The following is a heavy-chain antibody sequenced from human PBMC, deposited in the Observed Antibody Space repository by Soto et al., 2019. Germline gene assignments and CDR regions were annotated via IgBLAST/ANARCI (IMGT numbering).Heavy chain of an antibody. D-gene: IGHD2-15*01. Sequence: GGSLRLSCAASGFTFSSYAMSWVRQAPGKGLEWVSAISGSGGSTYNADSVKGRFTISRDNSKNTLYLQMNSLRAEDTAVYYCAKDYAGYCSGGSCYYFDYWGQGTLVTVSS. CDR3: AKDYAGYCSGGSCYYFDY. CDR2: ISGSGGST. J-gene: IGHJ4*02. CDR1: GFTFSSYA. V-gene: IGHV3-23*01.